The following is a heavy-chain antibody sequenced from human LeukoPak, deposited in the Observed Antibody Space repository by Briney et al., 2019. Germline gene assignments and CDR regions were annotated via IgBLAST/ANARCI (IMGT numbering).Heavy chain of an antibody. D-gene: IGHD3-22*01. Sequence: PSETLSLTCTVSGDSISSSTYYWGWVRQPPGKGLEWVASIRYTHTGSTYYNPSLKSRVTISGDTSKNQFSLKLSSVTAADTAVYYCSRRPITMNAFDIWGQGTMVTVSS. CDR2: IRYTHTGST. CDR1: GDSISSSTYY. CDR3: SRRPITMNAFDI. J-gene: IGHJ3*02. V-gene: IGHV4-39*01.